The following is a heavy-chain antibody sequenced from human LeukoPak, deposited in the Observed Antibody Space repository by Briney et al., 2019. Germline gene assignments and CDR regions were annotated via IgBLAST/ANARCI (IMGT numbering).Heavy chain of an antibody. Sequence: ASVKVSCKVSGYTLTELSMHWVRQAPGKGLEWMGGFDPEDGETIYAQKFQGRVTMTEDTSTDTAYMELSSLRSEDTAVCYCATKSAELFGDDYWGQGTLVTVSS. J-gene: IGHJ4*02. CDR2: FDPEDGET. D-gene: IGHD3-10*01. V-gene: IGHV1-24*01. CDR3: ATKSAELFGDDY. CDR1: GYTLTELS.